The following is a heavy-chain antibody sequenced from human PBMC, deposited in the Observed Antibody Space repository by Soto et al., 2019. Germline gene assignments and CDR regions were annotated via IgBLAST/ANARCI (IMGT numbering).Heavy chain of an antibody. J-gene: IGHJ6*02. V-gene: IGHV6-1*01. CDR3: AREVYYFFWRNYYYAVDF. CDR2: TYYKSKWYN. Sequence: SQALSLTCAISGDSASNKNAAFSWIRQSPSRGLEWLGRTYYKSKWYNDYAHSLKSRITINPDTSKNQFSLQLNSVTPEDTAVYYCAREVYYFFWRNYYYAVDFWGQGTTVTVSS. D-gene: IGHD3-3*01. CDR1: GDSASNKNAA.